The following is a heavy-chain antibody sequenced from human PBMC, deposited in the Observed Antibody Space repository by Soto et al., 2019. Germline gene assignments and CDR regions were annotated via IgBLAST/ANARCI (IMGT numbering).Heavy chain of an antibody. D-gene: IGHD1-7*01. CDR1: GYSFTSYW. J-gene: IGHJ5*02. V-gene: IGHV5-51*01. CDR2: IYPGDSDT. Sequence: GESLKISCKGSGYSFTSYWIGWVRQMPGKGLEWMGIIYPGDSDTRYSPSFQGQVTISADKSISTAYLQWSSLKASDTAMYYCATKHWNYVIVYDNCLDTWGQGTLVTVSS. CDR3: ATKHWNYVIVYDNCLDT.